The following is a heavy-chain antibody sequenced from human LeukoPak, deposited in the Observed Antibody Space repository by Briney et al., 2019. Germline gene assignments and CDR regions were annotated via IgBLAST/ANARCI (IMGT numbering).Heavy chain of an antibody. Sequence: SETLSLTCTVSGGSISSSSSYWGWIRQPPGKGLEWIGTIYYSGSTHHNPSLKSRVTISVDTSKNQFSLKLSSVTAADTAVYYYARHSAGTRYSFDYWGQGTLVTVSS. CDR2: IYYSGST. CDR1: GGSISSSSSY. D-gene: IGHD6-13*01. CDR3: ARHSAGTRYSFDY. V-gene: IGHV4-39*01. J-gene: IGHJ4*02.